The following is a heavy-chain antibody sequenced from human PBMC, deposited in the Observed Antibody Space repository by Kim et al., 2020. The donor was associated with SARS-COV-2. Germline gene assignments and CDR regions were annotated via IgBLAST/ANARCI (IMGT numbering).Heavy chain of an antibody. J-gene: IGHJ3*02. Sequence: GESLKISCKGSGYSFTSYWIGWVRQMPGKGLEWMGIIYPGDSDTRYSPSFQGQVTISADKSISTAYLQWSSLKASDTAMYYCARRDATYYDFWSGYSHAFDIWGQGTMVTVSS. V-gene: IGHV5-51*01. CDR1: GYSFTSYW. CDR2: IYPGDSDT. CDR3: ARRDATYYDFWSGYSHAFDI. D-gene: IGHD3-3*01.